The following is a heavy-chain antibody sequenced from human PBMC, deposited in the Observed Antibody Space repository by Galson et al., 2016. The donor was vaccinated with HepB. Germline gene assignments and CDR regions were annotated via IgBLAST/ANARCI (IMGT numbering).Heavy chain of an antibody. D-gene: IGHD4-17*01. CDR2: IYYSGST. CDR1: GGSISSGAYY. J-gene: IGHJ5*02. Sequence: TLSLTCTVSGGSISSGAYYWNWIRQHPGKGLEWIGYIYYSGSTYYNPSLKSRVTISVGTSKTQFSLKLSSVTAADTAVYYCAGTVTTRRGGFDPWGQGTLVTVSS. CDR3: AGTVTTRRGGFDP. V-gene: IGHV4-31*03.